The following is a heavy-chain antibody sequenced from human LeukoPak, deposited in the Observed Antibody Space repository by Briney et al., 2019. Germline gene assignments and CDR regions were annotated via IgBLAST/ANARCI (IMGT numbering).Heavy chain of an antibody. Sequence: SETLSLTCTVSGGSITSSFWSWIRQPPGKGLELIGFFYYSGSTNYNPSLKSRVTISLDTSKNQFSLKMTSVTAADTAVYYCARARYGSTSCPYYFDYWGPGTLVTVSS. CDR3: ARARYGSTSCPYYFDY. J-gene: IGHJ4*02. CDR1: GGSITSSF. CDR2: FYYSGST. D-gene: IGHD2-2*01. V-gene: IGHV4-59*01.